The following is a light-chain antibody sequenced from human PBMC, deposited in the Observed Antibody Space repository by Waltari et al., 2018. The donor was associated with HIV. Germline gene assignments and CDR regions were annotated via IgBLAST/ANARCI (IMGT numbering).Light chain of an antibody. J-gene: IGKJ1*01. CDR3: QQSNSRPWT. CDR2: EAS. CDR1: QTVSRF. Sequence: DIEMTQSPSSLSASVGDRVTITCRASQTVSRFLNWYQQKPGKAPKLLIYEASTSQSGVPSRFSGSGSGTDFTLSISSLQPEDFATYYCQQSNSRPWTFGPGTKVDIK. V-gene: IGKV1-39*01.